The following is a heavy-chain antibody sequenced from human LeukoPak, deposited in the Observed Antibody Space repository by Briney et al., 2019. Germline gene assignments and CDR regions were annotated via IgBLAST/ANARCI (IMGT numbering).Heavy chain of an antibody. Sequence: SETLSLTCAVYGGSFSGYYWSWIRQPPGKGLEWIGEINHSGGTNYNPSLKSRATISVDTSKNQFSLKLSSVTAADTAVYYCARDRVWTVLYWGQGTLVSVSS. CDR1: GGSFSGYY. V-gene: IGHV4-34*01. D-gene: IGHD6-13*01. CDR2: INHSGGT. CDR3: ARDRVWTVLY. J-gene: IGHJ4*02.